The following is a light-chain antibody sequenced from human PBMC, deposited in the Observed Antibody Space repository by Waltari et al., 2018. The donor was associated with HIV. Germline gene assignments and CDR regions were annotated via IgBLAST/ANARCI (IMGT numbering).Light chain of an antibody. CDR1: ALPTRY. V-gene: IGLV3-10*01. J-gene: IGLJ3*02. CDR3: YSRDSSGNSWV. CDR2: EDS. Sequence: SYELTQPPPVSVSPGQTARITCSGDALPTRYAYWYQQKSGQAPVLVIYEDSKRPSGIPERFSGSSSGTMATLTISGAQVEDEADYYCYSRDSSGNSWVFGGGTKLTVL.